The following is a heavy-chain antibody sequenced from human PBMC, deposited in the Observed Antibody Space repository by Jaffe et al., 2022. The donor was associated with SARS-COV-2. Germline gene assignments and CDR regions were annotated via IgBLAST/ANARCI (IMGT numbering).Heavy chain of an antibody. Sequence: QVQLVESGGGVVQPGRSLRLSCAASGFTFSSYGMHWVRQAPGKGLEWVAVISYDGSNKYYADSVKGRFTISRDNSKNTLYLQMNSLRAEDTAVYYCAKDISPEMATMNYFDYWGQGTLVTVSS. D-gene: IGHD5-12*01. CDR3: AKDISPEMATMNYFDY. V-gene: IGHV3-30*18. J-gene: IGHJ4*02. CDR2: ISYDGSNK. CDR1: GFTFSSYG.